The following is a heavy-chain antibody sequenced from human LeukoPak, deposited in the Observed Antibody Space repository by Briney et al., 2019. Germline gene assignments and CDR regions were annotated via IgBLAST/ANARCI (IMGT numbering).Heavy chain of an antibody. J-gene: IGHJ4*02. CDR1: GFTFSTYW. V-gene: IGHV3-74*01. CDR2: INSDGSTT. Sequence: GGSLRLSCAASGFTFSTYWMHWVRQAPGKGLVWVSRINSDGSTTSYADSVKGRFTISRDNAKNSLYLQMNSLRAEDTAVYYCAKSGLNRLDYWGQGTLVTVSS. CDR3: AKSGLNRLDY. D-gene: IGHD2-15*01.